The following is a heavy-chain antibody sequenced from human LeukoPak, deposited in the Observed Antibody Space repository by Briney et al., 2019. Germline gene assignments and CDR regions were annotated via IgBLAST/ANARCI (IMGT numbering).Heavy chain of an antibody. V-gene: IGHV3-23*01. Sequence: GGSLRLSCAVFGSGFPFSNAWMSWVRQAPGKGLEWVSAISGSGGSTYYADSVKGRFTISRDNSKNTLYLQMNSLRAEDTAVYYCARDSSGQYYFDYWGQGTLVTVSS. CDR2: ISGSGGST. CDR1: GFPFSNAW. D-gene: IGHD6-19*01. J-gene: IGHJ4*02. CDR3: ARDSSGQYYFDY.